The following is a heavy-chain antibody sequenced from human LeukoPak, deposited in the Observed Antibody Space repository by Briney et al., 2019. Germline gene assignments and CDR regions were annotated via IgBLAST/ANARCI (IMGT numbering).Heavy chain of an antibody. J-gene: IGHJ4*02. Sequence: SETLSLTCTVSGDSISNYYWGWIRQPPGKGLEWIGSIYHSGSTYYNPSLKSRVTISVDTSKNQFSLKLSSVTAADTAVYYCARSTVSSGWEGDYWGQGTLVTVSS. CDR3: ARSTVSSGWEGDY. CDR2: IYHSGST. CDR1: GDSISNYY. D-gene: IGHD6-19*01. V-gene: IGHV4-38-2*02.